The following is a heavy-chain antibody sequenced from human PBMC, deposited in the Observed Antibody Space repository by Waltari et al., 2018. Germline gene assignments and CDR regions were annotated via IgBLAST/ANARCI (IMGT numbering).Heavy chain of an antibody. V-gene: IGHV4-59*01. CDR2: IYSSRST. J-gene: IGHJ2*01. D-gene: IGHD4-17*01. Sequence: QVQLQESGPGLVKPSETLSLTCTVSGGSISSYYWSWIRQPPGKGLEWIGYIYSSRSTNYNPSLKSRVTISVDTSKNQFSLKLSSVTAADTAVYYCARDWAVTTAPEAFDLWGRGTLVTVSS. CDR3: ARDWAVTTAPEAFDL. CDR1: GGSISSYY.